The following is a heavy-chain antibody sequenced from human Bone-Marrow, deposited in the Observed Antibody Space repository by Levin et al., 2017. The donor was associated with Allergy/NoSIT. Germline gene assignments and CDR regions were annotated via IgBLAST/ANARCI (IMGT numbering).Heavy chain of an antibody. V-gene: IGHV4-34*01. J-gene: IGHJ5*02. D-gene: IGHD3-10*01. CDR3: ARARSMVRGVINWFDP. CDR1: GGSFSGYY. Sequence: SETLSLTCAVYGGSFSGYYWSWIRQPPGKGLEWIGEINHSGSTNYNPSLKSRVTISVDTSKNQFSLKLSSVTAADTAVYYCARARSMVRGVINWFDPWGQGTLVTVSS. CDR2: INHSGST.